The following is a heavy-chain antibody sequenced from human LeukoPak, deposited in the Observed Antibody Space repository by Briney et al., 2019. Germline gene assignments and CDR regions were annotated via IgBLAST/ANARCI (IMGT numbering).Heavy chain of an antibody. V-gene: IGHV4-59*12. CDR1: GDSINYYY. CDR2: IFYSGST. Sequence: SETLSLTCTVSGDSINYYYWSWIRQSPGKGLEWIGYIFYSGSTKYNSSLKSRITISVDTSKNQFSLKLSSVTAADTAVYYCARARGAVAIDYWGQGTLVTVSS. D-gene: IGHD6-19*01. CDR3: ARARGAVAIDY. J-gene: IGHJ4*02.